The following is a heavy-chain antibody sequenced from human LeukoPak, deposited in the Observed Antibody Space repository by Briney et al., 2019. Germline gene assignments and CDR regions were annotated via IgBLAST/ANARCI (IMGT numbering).Heavy chain of an antibody. Sequence: GGSLRLSCAASGFTFSNYGMHWGRQAPGKGLEWVALISYDGSNKSYADSVKGRITISRDNSKNTLYLQMISRRAEDTAVYYCANYGSVSYFAYWGQGTLVTVSS. J-gene: IGHJ4*02. CDR2: ISYDGSNK. CDR1: GFTFSNYG. V-gene: IGHV3-30*18. CDR3: ANYGSVSYFAY. D-gene: IGHD3-10*01.